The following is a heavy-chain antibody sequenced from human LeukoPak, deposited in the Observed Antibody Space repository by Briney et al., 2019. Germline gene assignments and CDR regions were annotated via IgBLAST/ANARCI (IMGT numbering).Heavy chain of an antibody. V-gene: IGHV3-74*01. CDR3: TRGLSGTHNAFDL. J-gene: IGHJ3*01. Sequence: PGGSLRLSCASSGFSFGNSFMHWASQAPGKGLIWVSRINPDGSTIYYADSVKGRFTISRDNVGSSLYLEMNSLSVEDTALYYCTRGLSGTHNAFDLWGQGTLLTVSS. D-gene: IGHD6-19*01. CDR1: GFSFGNSF. CDR2: INPDGSTI.